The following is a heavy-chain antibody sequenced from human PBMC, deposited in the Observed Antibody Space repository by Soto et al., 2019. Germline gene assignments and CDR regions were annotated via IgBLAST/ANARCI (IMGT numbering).Heavy chain of an antibody. V-gene: IGHV3-74*01. J-gene: IGHJ4*02. CDR2: INSDGSST. CDR1: GFTFSSYW. Sequence: PGGSLRLSCAASGFTFSSYWMHWVPQAPGKGLVWVSRINSDGSSTSYADSVKGRFTISRDNAKNTLYLQMNSLRAEDTAVYYCASDLVVVATPNRIKDDYWGQGT. D-gene: IGHD2-15*01. CDR3: ASDLVVVATPNRIKDDY.